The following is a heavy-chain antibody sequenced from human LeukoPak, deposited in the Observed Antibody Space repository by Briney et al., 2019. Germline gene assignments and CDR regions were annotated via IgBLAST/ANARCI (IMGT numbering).Heavy chain of an antibody. J-gene: IGHJ4*02. CDR1: GFTFSSYS. Sequence: PGGSLRLSCAASGFTFSSYSMNWVRQAPGQGLEWVSYISISSGTIDYADSVKGRVTISRDNAKNSLYLQMNSLRADDTAVYYCARPELPGWSVLFDFWGQGTLVTVSS. V-gene: IGHV3-48*01. CDR3: ARPELPGWSVLFDF. D-gene: IGHD2-15*01. CDR2: ISISSGTI.